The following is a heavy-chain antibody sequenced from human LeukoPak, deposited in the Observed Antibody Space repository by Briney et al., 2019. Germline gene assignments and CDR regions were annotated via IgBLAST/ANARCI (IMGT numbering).Heavy chain of an antibody. V-gene: IGHV1-2*02. J-gene: IGHJ4*02. CDR3: AAATTVTTFFDY. Sequence: ASVKVSCKASGYTFSGYYMFWVRRAPGQGLEWMGWINSDSGATNYAQKFQGRVTMTRDTSISTAYMELSSLRSDDTGVYYCAAATTVTTFFDYWGQGTLVTVSS. CDR1: GYTFSGYY. D-gene: IGHD1-1*01. CDR2: INSDSGAT.